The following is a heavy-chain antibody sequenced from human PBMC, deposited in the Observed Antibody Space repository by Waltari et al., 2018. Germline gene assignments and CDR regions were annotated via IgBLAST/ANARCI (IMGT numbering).Heavy chain of an antibody. CDR1: GYTFTSYY. V-gene: IGHV1-46*01. CDR3: ARGRGIAAAEPDAFDI. J-gene: IGHJ3*02. D-gene: IGHD6-13*01. CDR2: TNPSGGST. Sequence: QVQLVQSGAEVKKPGASVKVSCKASGYTFTSYYMHWVRQAPGQGLEWMGITNPSGGSTSYAQKFQGRVTMTRDTSTSTVYMELSSLRSEDTAVYYCARGRGIAAAEPDAFDIWGQGTMVTVSS.